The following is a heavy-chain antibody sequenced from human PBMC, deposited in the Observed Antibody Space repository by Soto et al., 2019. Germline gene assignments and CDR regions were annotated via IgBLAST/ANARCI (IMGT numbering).Heavy chain of an antibody. V-gene: IGHV3-23*01. Sequence: GGSLRLSCAASGFTFSSYAMSWVRQAPGNGLEWVSAISGSGGSTYYADSVKGRFTISRDNSKNTLYLQMNSLRAEDTAVYYCAKAISYYYGSGISKSAFDIWGQGTMVTVSS. J-gene: IGHJ3*02. CDR1: GFTFSSYA. CDR2: ISGSGGST. CDR3: AKAISYYYGSGISKSAFDI. D-gene: IGHD3-10*01.